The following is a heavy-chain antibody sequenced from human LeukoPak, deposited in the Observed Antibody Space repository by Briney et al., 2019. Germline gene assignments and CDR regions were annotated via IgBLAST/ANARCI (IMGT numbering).Heavy chain of an antibody. CDR1: GGSIRSYY. CDR2: IYYSGST. Sequence: PSETLSLTCTVSGGSIRSYYWSCIRQPPGKGLEWIGYIYYSGSTNYNPSLESRVTISVDTSKNQFSLKLSSVTAADTAVYYCARGGSNWYDGVDYWGQGTLVTVSS. V-gene: IGHV4-59*01. CDR3: ARGGSNWYDGVDY. J-gene: IGHJ4*02. D-gene: IGHD6-13*01.